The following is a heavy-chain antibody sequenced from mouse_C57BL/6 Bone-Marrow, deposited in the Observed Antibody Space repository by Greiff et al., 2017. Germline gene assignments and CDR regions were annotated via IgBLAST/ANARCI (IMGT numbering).Heavy chain of an antibody. V-gene: IGHV1-55*01. J-gene: IGHJ1*03. CDR2: IYPGSGST. D-gene: IGHD1-1*01. CDR3: ARDGFITTVEFFWYFDV. Sequence: QVQLQQPGAELVKPGASVKMSCKASGYTFTSYWITWVKQRPGQGLEWIGDIYPGSGSTNYNEKFKSKATLTVDTSSSTAYMQLSSLTSEDSAVYYCARDGFITTVEFFWYFDVWGTGTTVTVSS. CDR1: GYTFTSYW.